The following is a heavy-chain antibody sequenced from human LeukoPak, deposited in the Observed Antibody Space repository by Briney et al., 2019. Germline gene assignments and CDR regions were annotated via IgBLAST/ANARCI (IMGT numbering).Heavy chain of an antibody. D-gene: IGHD1-14*01. Sequence: GGSLRLSCAASGFTVITNDMTWVRQAPGKGLDWVSVLYSDGNTKYADSVQGRFIISRDNSKNTLYLEMNNLSPDDTAVYYCARGVEPLAANTLAYWGQGTLVTVSS. CDR3: ARGVEPLAANTLAY. J-gene: IGHJ4*02. CDR1: GFTVITND. CDR2: LYSDGNT. V-gene: IGHV3-53*01.